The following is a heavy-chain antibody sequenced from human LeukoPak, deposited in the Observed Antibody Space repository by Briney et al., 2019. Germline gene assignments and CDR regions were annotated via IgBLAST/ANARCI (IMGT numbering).Heavy chain of an antibody. V-gene: IGHV4-30-2*01. D-gene: IGHD4-17*01. CDR2: IYHSGST. Sequence: SETLSLTCAVSGGSISSGGYSWGWIRQPPGKGLEWIGYIYHSGSTYYNPSLKSRVTISVDRSKNQFSLKLSSVTAADTAVYYCARGGYGDYGPLWFDPWGQGTLVTVSS. J-gene: IGHJ5*02. CDR1: GGSISSGGYS. CDR3: ARGGYGDYGPLWFDP.